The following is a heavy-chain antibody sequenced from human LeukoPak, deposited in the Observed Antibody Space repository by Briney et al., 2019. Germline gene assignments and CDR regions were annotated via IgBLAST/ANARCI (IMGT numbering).Heavy chain of an antibody. CDR3: AKGDDIAMTNGAFDI. D-gene: IGHD5-18*01. Sequence: GGSLRLFCAASGLTFTTSVINWVRQAPGKGLEWVAALSDDGRDEYYAESVKGRFTISRDNSKNTVHLQMNSLRAEDTAVYYCAKGDDIAMTNGAFDIWGQGTMVTVSS. J-gene: IGHJ3*02. CDR1: GLTFTTSV. V-gene: IGHV3-30*18. CDR2: LSDDGRDE.